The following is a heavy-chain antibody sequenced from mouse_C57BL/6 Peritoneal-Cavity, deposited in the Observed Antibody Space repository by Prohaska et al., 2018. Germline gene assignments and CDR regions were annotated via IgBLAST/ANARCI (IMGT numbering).Heavy chain of an antibody. Sequence: EVKLVESEGGLVQPGSSMKLSCTASGFTFSDYYMAWVRQVPEKCLEWVANINYDGSSTYYLDSLKSRFIISRDNAKNILYLQMSSLKSEDTATYYCARDGSSYWYFDVWGTGTTVTVSS. CDR1: GFTFSDYY. CDR3: ARDGSSYWYFDV. J-gene: IGHJ1*03. V-gene: IGHV5-16*01. D-gene: IGHD1-1*01. CDR2: INYDGSST.